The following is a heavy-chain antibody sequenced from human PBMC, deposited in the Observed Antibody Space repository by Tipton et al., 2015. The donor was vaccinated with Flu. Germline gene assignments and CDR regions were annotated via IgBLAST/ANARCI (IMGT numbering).Heavy chain of an antibody. J-gene: IGHJ6*03. CDR1: GGSIGSYY. Sequence: TLSLTCTVSGGSIGSYYWSWIRQPPGKGLEWIGYIYYSGSTNYNPSLKSRVTISVDTSKNQFSLKLSSVTAADTAVYYCARVNSSTSYYYYYYMDVWGKGTTVTVSS. CDR3: ARVNSSTSYYYYYYMDV. D-gene: IGHD2-2*01. V-gene: IGHV4-59*01. CDR2: IYYSGST.